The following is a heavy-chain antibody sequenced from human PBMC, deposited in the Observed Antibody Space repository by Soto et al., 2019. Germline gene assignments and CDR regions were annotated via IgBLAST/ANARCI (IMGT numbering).Heavy chain of an antibody. CDR2: INHSGSI. CDR1: GGSFSGYY. D-gene: IGHD2-21*01. CDR3: AKGPYFFVS. V-gene: IGHV4-34*01. J-gene: IGHJ4*02. Sequence: QVQLQQWGAGLLKPSETLSLTCGVYGGSFSGYYWSWIRQPPGKGLEWIGEINHSGSINYNPSLKSRVTMSIDTSKKQVSLQLRSVTAADTAVYYCAKGPYFFVSWGQGPLLTVSS.